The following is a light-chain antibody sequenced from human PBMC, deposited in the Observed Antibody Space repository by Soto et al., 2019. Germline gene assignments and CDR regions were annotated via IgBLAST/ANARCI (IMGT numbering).Light chain of an antibody. V-gene: IGKV3-20*01. CDR2: DVS. CDR1: QSVSSSY. CDR3: QQYGSSPT. Sequence: EIVLTQSPGTLSLSPGERATLSCRSSQSVSSSYLAWYQQKPGQAPRLLIYDVSSRATGIPDRFSGSGSGTYFTLTISILEPEDFAVYYCQQYGSSPTFGQGTKGEIK. J-gene: IGKJ1*01.